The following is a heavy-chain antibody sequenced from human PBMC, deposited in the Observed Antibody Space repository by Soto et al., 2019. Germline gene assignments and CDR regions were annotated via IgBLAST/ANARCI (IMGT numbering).Heavy chain of an antibody. CDR2: IYYSGST. CDR1: GASIRSTY. V-gene: IGHV4-59*01. CDR3: AKAPFSLTLGTGLHYFGA. D-gene: IGHD3-9*01. Sequence: QVHLQEAGPGLVKPSETLSLTCTVSGASIRSTYWSWIRQSPGKGLEWIGYIYYSGSTNYNPSLSTRITISVDTSKNHLSLHLASVTAADTAVYYCAKAPFSLTLGTGLHYFGALGQGTLVSFSS. J-gene: IGHJ4*02.